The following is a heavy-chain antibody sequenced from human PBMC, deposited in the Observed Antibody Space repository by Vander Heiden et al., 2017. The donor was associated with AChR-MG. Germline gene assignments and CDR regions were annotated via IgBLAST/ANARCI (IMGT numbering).Heavy chain of an antibody. D-gene: IGHD2-21*02. V-gene: IGHV3-23*01. Sequence: EVQLLGSGGGLVPTGGSLRLPCAASGFPFRSHAMGWGGQARGKGLEWVSVVSGRGDNIFYADSVKGRFTISRDNSKSMVYLQMNGLRAEDTALYYCAKENGGEGGNSGGYFDFWGQGTLVAVSA. CDR3: AKENGGEGGNSGGYFDF. CDR1: GFPFRSHA. CDR2: VSGRGDNI. J-gene: IGHJ4*02.